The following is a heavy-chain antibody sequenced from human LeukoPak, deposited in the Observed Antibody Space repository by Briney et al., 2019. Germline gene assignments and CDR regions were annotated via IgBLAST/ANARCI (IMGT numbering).Heavy chain of an antibody. V-gene: IGHV3-30-3*01. CDR3: ARDEERYYYGSGSLIDY. CDR2: ISYDGSNK. J-gene: IGHJ4*02. Sequence: GGSLRLSCAASGFTFSSYAMHWVRRAPGKGLEWVALISYDGSNKFYADSVKGRFTISRDISKNTLSLQMNSLRAEDTAVYYCARDEERYYYGSGSLIDYWGQGTLVTVSS. CDR1: GFTFSSYA. D-gene: IGHD3-10*01.